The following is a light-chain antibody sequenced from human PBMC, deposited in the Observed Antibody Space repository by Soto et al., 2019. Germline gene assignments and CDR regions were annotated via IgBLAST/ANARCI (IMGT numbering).Light chain of an antibody. Sequence: DIQMTQSPSTLSASVGDRVTITCRASQSISSWLAWYQQKPGKARKLLIYDASSLESGVPSRFSGSQTGTEFPLTTSRPQPDHFATCYCQRYNSYPFSFGPGTKVDIK. CDR2: DAS. J-gene: IGKJ3*01. V-gene: IGKV1-5*01. CDR3: QRYNSYPFS. CDR1: QSISSW.